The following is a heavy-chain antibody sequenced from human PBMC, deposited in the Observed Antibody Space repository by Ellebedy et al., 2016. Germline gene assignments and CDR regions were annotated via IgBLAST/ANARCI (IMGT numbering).Heavy chain of an antibody. CDR3: AKGSIPAALTCLDY. J-gene: IGHJ4*02. D-gene: IGHD6-13*01. V-gene: IGHV3-23*01. CDR1: GFKLGNYA. Sequence: GESLKISCAAFGFKLGNYAMSWVRQAPGKGLEGVSIISGGVASIYYADSVKGRFTISRDISKNTLYLQMNSLRAEDTAVYYCAKGSIPAALTCLDYWGQGTLVTVSS. CDR2: ISGGVASI.